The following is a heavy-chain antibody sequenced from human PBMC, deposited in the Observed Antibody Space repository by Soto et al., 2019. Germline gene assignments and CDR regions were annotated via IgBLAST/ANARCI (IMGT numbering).Heavy chain of an antibody. Sequence: PGGSLRLSCAASAFTFSSYAMYWVRQAPGKGLEWVALISYDGNNKYYANSVKGRFTISRDNSKNTLYLQMNSLRDEDTAVYFCARGYLYGDYRSDYYYGMDVWGQGTTVTVSS. D-gene: IGHD4-17*01. CDR1: AFTFSSYA. CDR3: ARGYLYGDYRSDYYYGMDV. V-gene: IGHV3-30-3*01. J-gene: IGHJ6*02. CDR2: ISYDGNNK.